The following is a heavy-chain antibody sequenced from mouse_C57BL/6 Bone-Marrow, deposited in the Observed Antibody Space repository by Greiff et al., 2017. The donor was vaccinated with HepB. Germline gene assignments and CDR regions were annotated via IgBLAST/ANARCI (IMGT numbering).Heavy chain of an antibody. D-gene: IGHD2-4*01. J-gene: IGHJ2*01. Sequence: EVKLQESGAGLVKPGGSLKLSCAASGFTFSSYAMSWVRQTPEKRLEWVAYISSGGDYIYYAETVKGRFTISRDNARNTLYLQMSSLKSEDTAMYYCTRVGLRRGGYFDYWGQGTTLTVSS. CDR3: TRVGLRRGGYFDY. CDR2: ISSGGDYI. CDR1: GFTFSSYA. V-gene: IGHV5-9-1*02.